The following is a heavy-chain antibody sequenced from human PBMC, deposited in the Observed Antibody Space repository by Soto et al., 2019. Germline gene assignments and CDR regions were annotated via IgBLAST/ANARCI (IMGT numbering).Heavy chain of an antibody. Sequence: SQTLSLTCAISGDSVSSNSAAWNWIRQSPSRGLEWLGRTYYRSKWYNNYAVSVKSRITINPDTSKNQFSLQLNSVTPEDTAVYYCARVSLYSSSRSYYFDYWGQGTLVTVSS. D-gene: IGHD6-13*01. V-gene: IGHV6-1*01. CDR1: GDSVSSNSAA. CDR2: TYYRSKWYN. CDR3: ARVSLYSSSRSYYFDY. J-gene: IGHJ4*02.